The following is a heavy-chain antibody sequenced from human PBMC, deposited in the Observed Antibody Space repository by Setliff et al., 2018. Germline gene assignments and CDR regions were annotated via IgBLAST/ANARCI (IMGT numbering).Heavy chain of an antibody. CDR1: GYTFTYFG. CDR3: AKEPAVSLTEAVRRTYYDYAMDA. CDR2: ISPYNGQT. D-gene: IGHD3-9*01. V-gene: IGHV1-18*01. Sequence: ASVKVSCKASGYTFTYFGLSWVRQAPGQGLEWMGWISPYNGQTTYAQRFQGSITMTTDTSTDTAYMELRNLRSDDTAIYFCAKEPAVSLTEAVRRTYYDYAMDAWGQGTTVTVS. J-gene: IGHJ6*02.